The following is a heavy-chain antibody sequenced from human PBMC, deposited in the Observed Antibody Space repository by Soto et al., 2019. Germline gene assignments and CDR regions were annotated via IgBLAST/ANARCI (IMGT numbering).Heavy chain of an antibody. D-gene: IGHD3-16*01. CDR1: GDSISTNY. J-gene: IGHJ4*02. V-gene: IGHV4-59*13. CDR3: AREGYDRLYDY. Sequence: PPETLSLACFVSGDSISTNYWTWIRQPPGKRLEWIGYIFYTGHTSYNPSLKSRVTISVDTSKNQISLKLTSVTAADTALYYCAREGYDRLYDYWGQGTLVTVSS. CDR2: IFYTGHT.